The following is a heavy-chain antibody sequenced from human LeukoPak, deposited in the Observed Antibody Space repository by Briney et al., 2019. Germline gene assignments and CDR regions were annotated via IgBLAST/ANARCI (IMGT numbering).Heavy chain of an antibody. D-gene: IGHD3-10*02. V-gene: IGHV1-2*06. Sequence: ASVKVSCKASGYTFTGYYMHWVRQAPGQGLEWIGRINPHSGVTNYAQKFQGRVTITRDTSITTAYMELSRLRSDAPAVYSCPRDMSPENSQIDDWGQGTLVTVSS. J-gene: IGHJ4*02. CDR1: GYTFTGYY. CDR3: PRDMSPENSQIDD. CDR2: INPHSGVT.